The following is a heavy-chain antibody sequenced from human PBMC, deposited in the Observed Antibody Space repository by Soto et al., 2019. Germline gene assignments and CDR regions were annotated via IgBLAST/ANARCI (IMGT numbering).Heavy chain of an antibody. CDR3: AKDVGSSGWYDGFDS. J-gene: IGHJ4*02. Sequence: EVQLVESGGGLVQPGRSLRLSCAASGFGFGDYAMQWVRQVPGKGLEWVSSISWNGESIGYADSVKGRFTISRDNGKKSVYLQMNSLRGEDTALYYCAKDVGSSGWYDGFDSWGQGTLVTVS. V-gene: IGHV3-9*01. CDR1: GFGFGDYA. D-gene: IGHD6-19*01. CDR2: ISWNGESI.